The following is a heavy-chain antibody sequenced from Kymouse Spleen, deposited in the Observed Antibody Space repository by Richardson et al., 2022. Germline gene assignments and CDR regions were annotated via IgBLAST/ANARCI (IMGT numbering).Heavy chain of an antibody. Sequence: QLQLQESGPGLVKPSETLSLTCTVSGGSISSSSYYWGWIRQPPGKGLEWIGSIYYSGSTYYNPSLKSRVTISVDTSKNQFSLKLSSVTAADTAVYYCARRSIAAGDYFDYWGQGTLVTVSS. CDR3: ARRSIAAGDYFDY. V-gene: IGHV4-39*01. J-gene: IGHJ4*02. D-gene: IGHD6-6*01. CDR1: GGSISSSSYY. CDR2: IYYSGST.